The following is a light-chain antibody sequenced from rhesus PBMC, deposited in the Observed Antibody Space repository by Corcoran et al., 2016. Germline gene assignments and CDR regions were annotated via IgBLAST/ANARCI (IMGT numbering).Light chain of an antibody. CDR2: EAS. Sequence: DIQMTQSPSSLSASVGDRVTITCRASQGITNDLAWYQQKPGETHKLLIYEASSLQSGIPSRFSGSGSGIDFTLTISSLQSEEFATYYWQHYYSTPLTFGGGTKVEIK. CDR1: QGITND. V-gene: IGKV1-25*01. J-gene: IGKJ4*01. CDR3: QHYYSTPLT.